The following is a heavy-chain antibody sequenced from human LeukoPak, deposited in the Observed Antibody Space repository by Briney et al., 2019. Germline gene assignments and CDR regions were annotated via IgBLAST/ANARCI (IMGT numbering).Heavy chain of an antibody. V-gene: IGHV3-33*08. CDR1: GFTFSSYG. J-gene: IGHJ4*02. Sequence: GRSLRLSCAASGFTFSSYGMHWVRQAPGKGLEWVAVIWYDGSNKYYADSVKGRFTISRDNSKNTLYLQMNSLRAEDTAVYYCARDFGLQTTYYDFWSGYYTDYFDYWGQGTLVTVSS. CDR2: IWYDGSNK. CDR3: ARDFGLQTTYYDFWSGYYTDYFDY. D-gene: IGHD3-3*01.